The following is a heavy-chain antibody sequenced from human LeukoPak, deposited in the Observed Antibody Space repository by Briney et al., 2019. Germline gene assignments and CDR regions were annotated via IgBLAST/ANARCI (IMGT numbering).Heavy chain of an antibody. CDR2: IRYDGSNK. Sequence: GGSLRLSCAASGFTFSSYGMHWVRQAPGKGLEWVAFIRYDGSNKYYADSVKGRFTISRDNYKNTLYLQMNSLRAEDTAVYYCAKAKPRYCSGGSCSDYWGQGTLVTVSS. CDR3: AKAKPRYCSGGSCSDY. V-gene: IGHV3-30*02. CDR1: GFTFSSYG. J-gene: IGHJ4*02. D-gene: IGHD2-15*01.